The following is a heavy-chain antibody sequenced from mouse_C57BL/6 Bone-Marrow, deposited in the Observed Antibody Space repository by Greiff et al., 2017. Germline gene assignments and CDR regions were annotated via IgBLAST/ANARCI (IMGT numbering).Heavy chain of an antibody. CDR1: GYTFTSYW. V-gene: IGHV1-59*01. J-gene: IGHJ2*01. CDR3: LLLRRGY. Sequence: QVQLQQPGAELVRPGTSVKLSCKASGYTFTSYWMHWVKQRPGQGLEWIGVIDPSDSYTNYNQKFKGKATLTVDTSPSTAYMQLSSLTSEDSAVYYCLLLRRGYWGQGTTLTVSS. D-gene: IGHD1-1*01. CDR2: IDPSDSYT.